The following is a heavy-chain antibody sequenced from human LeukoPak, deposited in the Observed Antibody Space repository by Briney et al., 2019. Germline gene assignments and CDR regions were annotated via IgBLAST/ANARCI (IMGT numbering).Heavy chain of an antibody. J-gene: IGHJ4*02. V-gene: IGHV3-53*01. CDR2: LYSGGDT. Sequence: GGSLRLSCAASGFTVSSNYMNWVRQAPGKGLEWVSVLYSGGDTYYTDSVKGRFTISRDNSKNTLYLQMNSLRVEDTAVYYCARARGSGWLDFDCWGQGTLVTVSS. CDR1: GFTVSSNY. D-gene: IGHD6-19*01. CDR3: ARARGSGWLDFDC.